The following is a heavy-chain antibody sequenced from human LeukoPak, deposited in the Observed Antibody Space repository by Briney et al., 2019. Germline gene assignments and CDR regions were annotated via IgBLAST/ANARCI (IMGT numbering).Heavy chain of an antibody. D-gene: IGHD3-3*01. J-gene: IGHJ4*02. CDR1: GFTFSSYG. CDR2: IRYDGSNK. V-gene: IGHV3-30*02. CDR3: ARDHDATFDY. Sequence: GGSLRLSCAASGFTFSSYGMHWVRQAPGKGLEWVAFIRYDGSNKYYADSVKGRFTISRDNAKNSLYLQMNSLRAEDTAVYYCARDHDATFDYWGQGTLVTVSS.